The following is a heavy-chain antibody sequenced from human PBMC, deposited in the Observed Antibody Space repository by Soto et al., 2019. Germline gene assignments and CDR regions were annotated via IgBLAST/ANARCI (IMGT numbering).Heavy chain of an antibody. CDR1: GFTFSDYN. D-gene: IGHD4-17*01. Sequence: GGSLILSCAASGFTFSDYNMNWVRQAPGKGLEWVSSISPSSTYIYYADSVKGRFTISRDNAKNSLYLQINSLRAGDTAVYYCARDFTFGEYPLEYWGQGTPVTVS. V-gene: IGHV3-21*01. J-gene: IGHJ4*02. CDR2: ISPSSTYI. CDR3: ARDFTFGEYPLEY.